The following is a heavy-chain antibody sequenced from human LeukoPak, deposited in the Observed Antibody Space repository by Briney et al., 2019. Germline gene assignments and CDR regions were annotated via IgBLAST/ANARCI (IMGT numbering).Heavy chain of an antibody. J-gene: IGHJ6*02. Sequence: ASVKVSCKASGYTFTSYDINWVRQATGQGLEWMGWMNPNSGNTGYAQKFQGRVTMTRNTSISTAYMELSSLRSEDTAVYYCARDLLPMVPGYCSSTSCYTDRYYYGMDVWGQGTTVTVSS. CDR3: ARDLLPMVPGYCSSTSCYTDRYYYGMDV. V-gene: IGHV1-8*01. D-gene: IGHD2-2*02. CDR2: MNPNSGNT. CDR1: GYTFTSYD.